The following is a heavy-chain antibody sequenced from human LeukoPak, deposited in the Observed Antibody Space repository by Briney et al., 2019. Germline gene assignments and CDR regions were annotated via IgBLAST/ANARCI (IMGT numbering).Heavy chain of an antibody. CDR2: IYSGGST. J-gene: IGHJ5*02. D-gene: IGHD6-13*01. Sequence: GGSLRLSCAASGFTVSSNYMSWVRQAPGKGLEWVSVIYSGGSTYYADSVKGRFTISRDNSKNSLYLQMNSLRAEDTAVYYCARWGIAAAGSWTNWFDPWGQGTLVTVSS. CDR1: GFTVSSNY. CDR3: ARWGIAAAGSWTNWFDP. V-gene: IGHV3-53*01.